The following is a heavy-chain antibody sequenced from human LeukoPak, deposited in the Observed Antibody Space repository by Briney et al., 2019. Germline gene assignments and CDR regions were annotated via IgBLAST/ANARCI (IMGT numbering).Heavy chain of an antibody. J-gene: IGHJ3*02. CDR1: GFTFSIYG. CDR3: AKLRNFFDI. V-gene: IGHV3-23*01. Sequence: GGSLRISCAASGFTFSIYGMSWVRGSPGKGLEWVSGISGSGGTDYADSVKGRFTISRDNSKNTLYLQMNSLRAEETAVYYCAKLRNFFDIWGQGTMVTVSS. D-gene: IGHD1-7*01. CDR2: ISGSGGT.